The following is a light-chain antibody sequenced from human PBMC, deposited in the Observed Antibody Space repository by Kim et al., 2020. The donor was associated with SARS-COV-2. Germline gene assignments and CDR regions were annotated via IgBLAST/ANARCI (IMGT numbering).Light chain of an antibody. J-gene: IGLJ3*02. Sequence: SYELTQPPSVSVSPGQTASITCSGDKLGDKYTFWYQQRPGQSPVLVIYQDCKRPSGIPERFSASSSGNTATLTISGTQAMDEADYYCQAWGSAGVFGGGT. CDR3: QAWGSAGV. CDR1: KLGDKY. V-gene: IGLV3-1*01. CDR2: QDC.